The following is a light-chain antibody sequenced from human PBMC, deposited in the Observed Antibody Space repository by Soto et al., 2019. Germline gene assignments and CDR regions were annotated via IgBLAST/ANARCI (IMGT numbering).Light chain of an antibody. CDR3: ISYTSRTTYG. V-gene: IGLV2-14*01. J-gene: IGLJ1*01. Sequence: QSALTQPAYVPGSPGQSITISCTGTSSDVGASNYVSWYQQHTAKAPKLIISDVNYRPSGVSNRFSGSKSGNTASLTISELQFVYVADYYSISYTSRTTYGFGTGTKLPV. CDR1: SSDVGASNY. CDR2: DVN.